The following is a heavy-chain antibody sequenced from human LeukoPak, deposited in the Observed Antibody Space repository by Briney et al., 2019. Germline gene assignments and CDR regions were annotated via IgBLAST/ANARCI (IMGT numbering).Heavy chain of an antibody. CDR1: GGSFSGYY. CDR3: ARGALITIFGVVIMGAQGPYFDY. V-gene: IGHV4-34*01. D-gene: IGHD3-3*01. J-gene: IGHJ4*02. CDR2: INHSGST. Sequence: PSETLPLTCAVYGGSFSGYYWSRIRQPPGKGLEWIGEINHSGSTNYNPSLKSRVTISVDTSKNQFSLKLSSVTAADTAVYYCARGALITIFGVVIMGAQGPYFDYWGQGTLVTVSS.